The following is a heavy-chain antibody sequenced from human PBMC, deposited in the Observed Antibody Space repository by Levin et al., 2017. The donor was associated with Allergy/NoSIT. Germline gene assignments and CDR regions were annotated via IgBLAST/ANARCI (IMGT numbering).Heavy chain of an antibody. V-gene: IGHV4-39*01. CDR3: ASLLDTAMAPN. CDR2: IYYSGST. D-gene: IGHD5-18*01. CDR1: GGSISSSSYY. J-gene: IGHJ4*02. Sequence: PSETLSLTCTVSGGSISSSSYYWGWIRQPPGKGLEWIGSIYYSGSTYYNPSLKSRVTISVDTSKNQFSLKLSSVTAADTAVYYCASLLDTAMAPNWGQGTLVTVSS.